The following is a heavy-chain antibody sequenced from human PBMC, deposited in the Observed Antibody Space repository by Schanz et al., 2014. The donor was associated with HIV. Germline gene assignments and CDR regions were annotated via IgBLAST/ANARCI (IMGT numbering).Heavy chain of an antibody. J-gene: IGHJ6*02. CDR2: INSDGSRD. D-gene: IGHD4-17*01. Sequence: EVQLLESGGGLVQPGGSLRLSCATSGFTFSNYWMSWIRQAPGKGLVWVSRINSDGSRDTYADSVKGRFTISRDNAKNTLYLQINSLRAEDTAVYYCAKEGYGEGYYGMDVWGQGTTVTVSS. CDR1: GFTFSNYW. V-gene: IGHV3-74*01. CDR3: AKEGYGEGYYGMDV.